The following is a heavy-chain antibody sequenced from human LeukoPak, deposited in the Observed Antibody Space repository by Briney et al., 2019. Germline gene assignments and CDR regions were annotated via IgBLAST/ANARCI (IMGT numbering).Heavy chain of an antibody. V-gene: IGHV3-30-3*01. J-gene: IGHJ4*02. CDR2: ISYDGSNK. CDR3: AREVWGQVYFDY. D-gene: IGHD7-27*01. Sequence: GGSLRLSCAASGFTFSTYAMRWVRQAPGKGLEWVAVISYDGSNKYYADSVKGRFTISRDNSKNTLYLQMNSLRAEDTAVYYCAREVWGQVYFDYWGQGTLVTVSS. CDR1: GFTFSTYA.